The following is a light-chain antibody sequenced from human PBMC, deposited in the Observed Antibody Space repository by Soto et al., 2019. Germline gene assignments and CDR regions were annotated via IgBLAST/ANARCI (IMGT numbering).Light chain of an antibody. J-gene: IGKJ5*01. CDR3: QQRSNWPPKIT. CDR2: DAS. V-gene: IGKV3-11*01. CDR1: QSVSIY. Sequence: EMVLSQSPATLSLSPGERATLSCRASQSVSIYLAWYQRKPGQAPRLLIYDASNRATGIPARFSGSGSGTDFTLTISSLEPEDFAVYYCQQRSNWPPKITFGQGTRLEIK.